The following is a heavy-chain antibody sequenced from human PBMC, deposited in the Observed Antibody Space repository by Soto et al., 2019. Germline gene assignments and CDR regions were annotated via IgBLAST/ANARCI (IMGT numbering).Heavy chain of an antibody. CDR3: ALYYYDSSGYPDEAFDI. CDR1: GFTFSSYA. D-gene: IGHD3-22*01. V-gene: IGHV3-23*01. CDR2: ISGSGGST. Sequence: EVQLLESGGGLVQPGGSLRLSCAASGFTFSSYAMSWVRQALGKGLEWVSAISGSGGSTYYADSVKGRFTISRDNSKNTLYLQMNSLRAEDTAVYYCALYYYDSSGYPDEAFDIWGQGTMVTVSS. J-gene: IGHJ3*02.